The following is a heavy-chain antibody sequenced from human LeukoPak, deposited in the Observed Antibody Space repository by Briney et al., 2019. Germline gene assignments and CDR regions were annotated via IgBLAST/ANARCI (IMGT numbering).Heavy chain of an antibody. CDR3: AKTWDEYSSSYYFDY. CDR2: ISGSGGST. Sequence: GGSLRLSCAASGFTFSSYAMSWVRQAPGKGLEWVSAISGSGGSTYYADSVKGRFTISRDNSKNTLYLQMNSLRAEDTAVYYCAKTWDEYSSSYYFDYWGQGTLVTVSS. J-gene: IGHJ4*02. V-gene: IGHV3-23*01. D-gene: IGHD6-6*01. CDR1: GFTFSSYA.